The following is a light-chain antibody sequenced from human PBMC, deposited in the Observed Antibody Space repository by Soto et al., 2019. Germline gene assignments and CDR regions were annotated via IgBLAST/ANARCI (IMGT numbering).Light chain of an antibody. CDR2: DGS. Sequence: QSALTQPRSVSGSPGQSVTISCTGSSSDVGEYNYVSWYQHHPGNAPKLMIYDGSKRPSGVSNRFSGSKSGNTASLTISGLQAEDEADYYCCSYAGSSTLVFGGGTKLTVL. J-gene: IGLJ2*01. V-gene: IGLV2-11*01. CDR1: SSDVGEYNY. CDR3: CSYAGSSTLV.